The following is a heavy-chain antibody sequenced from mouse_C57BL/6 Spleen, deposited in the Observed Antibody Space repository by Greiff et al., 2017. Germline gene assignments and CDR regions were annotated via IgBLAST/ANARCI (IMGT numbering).Heavy chain of an antibody. Sequence: EVQVVESGGGLVQPKGSLKLSCAASGFSFNTYAMNWVRQAPGKGLEWVARIRSKSNNYATYYADSVKDRFTISRDDSESMLYLQMNNLKTEDTAMYYCVRHGTSTTVVGAMDYWGQGTSVTVSS. CDR2: IRSKSNNYAT. CDR1: GFSFNTYA. J-gene: IGHJ4*01. D-gene: IGHD1-1*01. V-gene: IGHV10-1*01. CDR3: VRHGTSTTVVGAMDY.